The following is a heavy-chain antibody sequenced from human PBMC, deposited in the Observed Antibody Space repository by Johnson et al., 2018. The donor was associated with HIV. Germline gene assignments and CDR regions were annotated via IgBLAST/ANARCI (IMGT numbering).Heavy chain of an antibody. J-gene: IGHJ3*02. CDR3: ARGLGSRSAFDI. Sequence: VTLVESGGGLVKPGGSLRLSCAASGFIFDDYDMSWVRQAPGKGLEWVSVIYSGGSTYYADSVKGRFTISRDNSKNTLYLQMNSVRAEDTAVYYCARGLGSRSAFDIWGQGTMVTVSS. CDR1: GFIFDDYD. D-gene: IGHD2-2*01. CDR2: IYSGGST. V-gene: IGHV3-66*01.